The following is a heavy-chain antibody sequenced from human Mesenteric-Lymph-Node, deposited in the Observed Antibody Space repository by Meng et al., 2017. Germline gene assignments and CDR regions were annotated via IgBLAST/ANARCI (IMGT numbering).Heavy chain of an antibody. CDR2: IYASRST. J-gene: IGHJ4*02. V-gene: IGHV4-61*02. Sequence: RLSPTCIVSGRSISSGCYYWSWIRQPAGKGLEWIGRIYASRSTNYSPSLKCRVTISVDTFKNQFSLKLSSVTAADTAVYFCARESTRYTDTWGQGTLVTVSS. CDR1: GRSISSGCYY. CDR3: ARESTRYTDT. D-gene: IGHD5-18*01.